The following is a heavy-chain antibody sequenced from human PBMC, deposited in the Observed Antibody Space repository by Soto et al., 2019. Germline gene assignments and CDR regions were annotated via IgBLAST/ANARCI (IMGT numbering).Heavy chain of an antibody. CDR1: GFPFSDYY. Sequence: QVQLVESGGDLVKPGGSLRLSCTASGFPFSDYYMSWIRQARGKGLEWVSSIGSSSSYTNYADSVKGRFTISRDNAKNSLYLQMNSLRAEDTAVYYCARRRPTGYYNYWGQGTLVTVSA. V-gene: IGHV3-11*05. D-gene: IGHD3-9*01. CDR3: ARRRPTGYYNY. CDR2: IGSSSSYT. J-gene: IGHJ4*02.